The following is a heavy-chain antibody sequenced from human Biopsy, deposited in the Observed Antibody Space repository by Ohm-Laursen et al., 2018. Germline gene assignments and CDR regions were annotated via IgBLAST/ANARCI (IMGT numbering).Heavy chain of an antibody. CDR3: ARVAGGYAYYYGMDV. Sequence: SETLSLTCAVSGYSVTNDYYWGWIRQPPGKGLEWIGNIYYDGITYYNPSLKSRVAMSVGTSKNRFSLRLTSVTAADTAVYYCARVAGGYAYYYGMDVWGQGTTVIVSS. V-gene: IGHV4-38-2*01. J-gene: IGHJ6*02. CDR2: IYYDGIT. CDR1: GYSVTNDYY. D-gene: IGHD5-12*01.